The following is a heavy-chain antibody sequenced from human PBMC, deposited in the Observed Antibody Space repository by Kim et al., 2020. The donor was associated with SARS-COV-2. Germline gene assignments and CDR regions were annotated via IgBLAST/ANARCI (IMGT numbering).Heavy chain of an antibody. J-gene: IGHJ2*01. CDR3: AIEGDKGSGWEDGYFDL. CDR2: ISYDGSNK. Sequence: GGSLRLSCAASGFTFSSYGMHWVRQAPGKGLEWVAVISYDGSNKYYADSVKGRFTISRDNSKNTLYLQMNSLRAEDTAVYYCAIEGDKGSGWEDGYFDL. D-gene: IGHD6-19*01. V-gene: IGHV3-33*05. CDR1: GFTFSSYG.